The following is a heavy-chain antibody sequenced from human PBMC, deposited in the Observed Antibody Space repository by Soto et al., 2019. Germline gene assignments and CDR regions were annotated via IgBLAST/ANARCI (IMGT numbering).Heavy chain of an antibody. J-gene: IGHJ4*02. D-gene: IGHD6-19*01. CDR1: GYTFTSYY. CDR3: ARALSIAVALN. V-gene: IGHV1-46*03. CDR2: INPSGGST. Sequence: ASVKVSCKASGYTFTSYYMHWVRQAPGQGLEWMGIINPSGGSTSYAQKFQGRVTVTRDTSTSTVYMELSSLRSEDTAVYYCARALSIAVALNWGQGTLVTVSS.